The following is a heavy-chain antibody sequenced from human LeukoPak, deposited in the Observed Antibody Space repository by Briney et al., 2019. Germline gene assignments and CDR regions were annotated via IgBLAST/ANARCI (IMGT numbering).Heavy chain of an antibody. Sequence: SETLSLTCIVSGGSTSSYYWSWIRQPPGKGLGWIGYIYKSGSTKYNSSLKTRVTISVDSSKNQISLNLSSVTAADTAVYYCARENDAFDIWGQGTMVTVSS. J-gene: IGHJ3*02. CDR1: GGSTSSYY. CDR2: IYKSGST. V-gene: IGHV4-4*08. CDR3: ARENDAFDI.